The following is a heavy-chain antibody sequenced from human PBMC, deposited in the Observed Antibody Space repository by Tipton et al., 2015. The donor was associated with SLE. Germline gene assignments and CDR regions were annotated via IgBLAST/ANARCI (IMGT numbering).Heavy chain of an antibody. CDR3: ARGLRGFLEWLLYPPDY. V-gene: IGHV4-31*03. Sequence: TLSLTCTVSGGSISSGGYYWSWIRQHPGKGLEWIGDIYTSGSTYYNPSLKSRVTISVDTSKNQFSLKLSSVTAADTAVYYCARGLRGFLEWLLYPPDYWGQGTLVTVSS. CDR1: GGSISSGGYY. D-gene: IGHD3-3*01. CDR2: IYTSGST. J-gene: IGHJ4*02.